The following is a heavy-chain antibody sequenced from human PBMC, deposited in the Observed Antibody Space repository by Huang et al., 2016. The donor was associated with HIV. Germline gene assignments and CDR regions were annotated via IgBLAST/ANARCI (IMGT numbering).Heavy chain of an antibody. CDR2: VNHRGRS. J-gene: IGHJ3*02. CDR1: GGPLSWHY. D-gene: IGHD3-16*01. Sequence: QVRLHQWGTGLVRPSETLSLTCAVYGGPLSWHYWSWVRLPPGGSLEWLGEVNHRGRSNYNPSLKSRLSRSIDTSKKQFSLKLGSVTAADTALYYCARSLMGEDPFDIWGQGTLVTVSS. CDR3: ARSLMGEDPFDI. V-gene: IGHV4-34*01.